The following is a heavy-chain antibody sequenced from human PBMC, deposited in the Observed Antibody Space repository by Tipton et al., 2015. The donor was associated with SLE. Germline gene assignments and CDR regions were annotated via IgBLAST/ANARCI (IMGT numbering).Heavy chain of an antibody. V-gene: IGHV3-64*02. CDR1: GFTFSNHA. Sequence: GSLRLSCAASGFTFSNHAIHWVRQAPGKGLEHVSAISGNGITTYYADSVKGRFIISRDNSKNILNLQMGSLRHEDTAIYYCARVANRGPDQWGQGILVTVSS. D-gene: IGHD2/OR15-2a*01. J-gene: IGHJ4*02. CDR2: ISGNGITT. CDR3: ARVANRGPDQ.